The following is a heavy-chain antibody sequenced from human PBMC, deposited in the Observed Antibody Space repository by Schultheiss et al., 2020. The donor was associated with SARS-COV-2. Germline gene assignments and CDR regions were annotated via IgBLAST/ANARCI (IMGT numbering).Heavy chain of an antibody. D-gene: IGHD2-21*02. CDR3: TTDSTRRYCGGDCYSGGMDV. Sequence: GESLKISCAASGFTFSNAWMSWVRQAPGKGLEWVGRIKSKTDGGTTDYAAPVKGRFTISRDDSKNTLYLQMNSLKTEDTAVYYCTTDSTRRYCGGDCYSGGMDVWGQGTTVTVSS. V-gene: IGHV3-15*01. CDR2: IKSKTDGGTT. CDR1: GFTFSNAW. J-gene: IGHJ6*02.